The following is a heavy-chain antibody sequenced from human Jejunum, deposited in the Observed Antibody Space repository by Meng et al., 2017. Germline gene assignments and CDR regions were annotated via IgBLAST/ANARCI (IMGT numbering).Heavy chain of an antibody. D-gene: IGHD4-17*01. CDR1: GFTFSSYA. CDR3: ARDWERNDYGDALDY. Sequence: GESLKISCAASGFTFSSYAMNWVRQAPGKGLEWVALISYDGNNKYYADSVKGRFTISRDNSKNTLYLQMNSLRVEDTAVYYCARDWERNDYGDALDYWGQGTLTTVSS. CDR2: ISYDGNNK. V-gene: IGHV3-30*04. J-gene: IGHJ4*02.